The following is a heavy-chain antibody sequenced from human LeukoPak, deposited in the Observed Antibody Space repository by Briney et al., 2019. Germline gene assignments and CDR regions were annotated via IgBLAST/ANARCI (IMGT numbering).Heavy chain of an antibody. CDR2: VSAYNGHT. CDR1: GYTFNSYG. CDR3: ARTLYIASAPGGFDY. Sequence: ASVKVSCKASGYTFNSYGISWVRQAPGQGLEWMGWVSAYNGHTNYAQKFQGRVTMTRDTSTGTVYMEVNALRSDDTAVYYCARTLYIASAPGGFDYWGQGTLVTVSS. J-gene: IGHJ4*02. V-gene: IGHV1-18*01. D-gene: IGHD3-16*01.